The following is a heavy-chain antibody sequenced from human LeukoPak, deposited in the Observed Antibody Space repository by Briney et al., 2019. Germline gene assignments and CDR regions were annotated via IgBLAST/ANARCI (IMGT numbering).Heavy chain of an antibody. J-gene: IGHJ4*02. CDR1: GFTFSSYS. Sequence: GGSLRLSCAASGFTFSSYSMNWVRQAPGKGLEWVSSISSSSSYIYYADSVKGRFTISRDNSKNTVYLQMNSLTAEDTAVYYCVRSAWQQSYWGQGTLVTVSS. CDR3: VRSAWQQSY. V-gene: IGHV3-21*04. D-gene: IGHD6-13*01. CDR2: ISSSSSYI.